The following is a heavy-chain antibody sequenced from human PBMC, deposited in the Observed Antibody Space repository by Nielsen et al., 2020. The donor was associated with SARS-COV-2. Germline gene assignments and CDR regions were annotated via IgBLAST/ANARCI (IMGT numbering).Heavy chain of an antibody. CDR1: GFTFSSYG. CDR3: AKGSERWLQSGNRGLY. CDR2: ISYDGSNK. Sequence: GESLKISCAASGFTFSSYGMHWVRQAPGKGLEWVAVISYDGSNKYYADSVKGRFTISRDNSKNTLYLQMNSLRAEDTAVYYCAKGSERWLQSGNRGLYWGQGTLVTVSS. D-gene: IGHD5-24*01. J-gene: IGHJ4*02. V-gene: IGHV3-30*18.